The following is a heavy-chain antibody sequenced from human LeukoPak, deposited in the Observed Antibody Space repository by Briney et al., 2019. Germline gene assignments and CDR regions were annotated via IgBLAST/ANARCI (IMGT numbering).Heavy chain of an antibody. V-gene: IGHV4-4*07. CDR1: GDSISSYH. CDR2: IYSSGDT. J-gene: IGHJ3*02. CDR3: ARGVVASTAGAFDI. D-gene: IGHD2-15*01. Sequence: SEALSLTCTVSGDSISSYHWSRIRQPAGKGLEWIGRIYSSGDTKYNPSLKSRVTMSVDTSKNHFSLKLNSVTAADTAVYYCARGVVASTAGAFDIWGQGTMVTVSS.